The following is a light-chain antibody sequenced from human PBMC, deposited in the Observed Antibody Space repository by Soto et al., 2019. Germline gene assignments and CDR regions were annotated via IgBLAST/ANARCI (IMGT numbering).Light chain of an antibody. CDR2: AAS. CDR1: QSIISY. J-gene: IGKJ2*01. V-gene: IGKV1-39*01. CDR3: KQSYSTPYT. Sequence: DIQMTQSPSSLSASVGDRVTITCRASQSIISYLNWYQQKPGKAPKLLIYAASSLQSGVPSRFSGSGSGTEFTLTISSLQPEDFATYYCKQSYSTPYTFGQGTKLEIK.